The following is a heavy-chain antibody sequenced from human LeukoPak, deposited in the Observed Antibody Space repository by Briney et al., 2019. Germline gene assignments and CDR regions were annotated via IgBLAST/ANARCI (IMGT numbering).Heavy chain of an antibody. V-gene: IGHV1-2*02. Sequence: ASVKVSCKASGGTFSSYAISWVRQAPGQGLEWMGGINPKSGVTNHAQKFQDRVTMTTDTSISTAYMELRRVRSDDTAVYYCAKSAQYSSAWFTGSFDYWGQGTLVTVSS. CDR1: GGTFSSYA. CDR2: INPKSGVT. D-gene: IGHD6-13*01. J-gene: IGHJ4*02. CDR3: AKSAQYSSAWFTGSFDY.